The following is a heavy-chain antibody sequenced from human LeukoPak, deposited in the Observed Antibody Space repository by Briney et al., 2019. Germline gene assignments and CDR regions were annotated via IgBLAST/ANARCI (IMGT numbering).Heavy chain of an antibody. CDR1: GFTFSSYS. Sequence: GGSLRLSCAASGFTFSSYSMNWVRQAPGKGLEWVSSISSSSSYIYYADSVKGRFTVSRDNSKNTLYLQMNSLRAEDTAVYYCAKSPDSSGYSYFDYWGQGTLVTVSS. CDR2: ISSSSSYI. CDR3: AKSPDSSGYSYFDY. D-gene: IGHD3-22*01. J-gene: IGHJ4*02. V-gene: IGHV3-21*04.